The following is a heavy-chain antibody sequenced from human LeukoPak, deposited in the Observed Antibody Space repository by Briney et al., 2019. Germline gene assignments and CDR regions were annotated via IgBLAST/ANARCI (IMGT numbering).Heavy chain of an antibody. CDR2: INWNGGST. V-gene: IGHV3-20*04. CDR3: AREKGYSSSWYGHYYMDV. CDR1: GFTFDDYG. Sequence: GGSLRLSCAASGFTFDDYGMSWVRQAPGKGLEWVSGINWNGGSTSYADSVKGRFTISRDTAKNSLYLQMNSLRAEDTALYYCAREKGYSSSWYGHYYMDVWGKGTTVTVSS. D-gene: IGHD6-13*01. J-gene: IGHJ6*03.